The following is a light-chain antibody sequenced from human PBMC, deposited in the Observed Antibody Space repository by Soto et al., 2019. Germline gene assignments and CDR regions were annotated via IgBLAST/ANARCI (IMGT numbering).Light chain of an antibody. V-gene: IGKV1-39*01. J-gene: IGKJ5*01. CDR1: KSSDKY. CDR2: GAS. CDR3: QQTYNTPQP. Sequence: DIQATQSPSSLSAFVGDSVSITFRTSKSSDKYLNWYQHKPGKAPGLLINGASSLQSGVPSRFSGSGSATDFTLTISGLRPEDFATYYCQQTYNTPQPFGQGTRLEIK.